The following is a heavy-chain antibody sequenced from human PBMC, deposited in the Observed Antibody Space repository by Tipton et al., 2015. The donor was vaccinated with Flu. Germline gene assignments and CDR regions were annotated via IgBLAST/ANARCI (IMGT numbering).Heavy chain of an antibody. D-gene: IGHD5-24*01. V-gene: IGHV3-11*04. CDR1: GFTFSGYY. CDR3: ARLRDNF. Sequence: SLRLSCAASGFTFSGYYMSWIRQAPGKGLEWVSYITSGGYDMYYADSVKGRFTISRDNAKNSLYLQMNSLRAEDTAVYYCARLRDNFWGQGTLVTVSS. CDR2: ITSGGYDM. J-gene: IGHJ4*02.